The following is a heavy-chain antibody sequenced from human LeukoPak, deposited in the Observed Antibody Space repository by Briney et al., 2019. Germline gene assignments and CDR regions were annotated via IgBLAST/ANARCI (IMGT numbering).Heavy chain of an antibody. J-gene: IGHJ6*04. CDR3: VKDDVDTAMVTEEYYYYGMDV. V-gene: IGHV3-64D*06. D-gene: IGHD5-18*01. CDR1: GFTFSSYA. Sequence: GGSLRLSCSASGFTFSSYAMHWVRQAPGKGLEYVSAISSNGGSTYYADSVKGRFTISRDNSKSTLYLQMSSLRAEDTAVYYCVKDDVDTAMVTEEYYYYGMDVWGKGTTVTVSS. CDR2: ISSNGGST.